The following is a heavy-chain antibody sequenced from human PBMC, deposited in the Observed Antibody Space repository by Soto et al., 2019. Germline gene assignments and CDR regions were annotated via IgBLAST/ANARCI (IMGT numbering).Heavy chain of an antibody. Sequence: QVQLQESGPGLVKPSQTLSLTCTVSGASISSGDYYWSWIRQPSGKGLEWIAHISYRGTTNYNPFLKSRVTMSVDTSRNLVSLKLNSVNAADTAVYYCVRAVGSRFMEWPRFDLWGQGTMVTVSS. D-gene: IGHD3-3*01. J-gene: IGHJ5*02. CDR1: GASISSGDYY. CDR2: ISYRGTT. CDR3: VRAVGSRFMEWPRFDL. V-gene: IGHV4-30-4*01.